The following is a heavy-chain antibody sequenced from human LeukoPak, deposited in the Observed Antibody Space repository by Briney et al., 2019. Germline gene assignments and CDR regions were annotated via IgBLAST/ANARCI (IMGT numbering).Heavy chain of an antibody. Sequence: PGGSLRLSCAASGITFSSHAMSWVRQAPGKGLEWVSLISGSGGHTYYGDSVKGRFTIARDNSTNSLYLQMNSLRPEDTAAYYCAKGGAATMRDGYNSYYYYMEVWGRGTTVTVSS. CDR3: AKGGAATMRDGYNSYYYYMEV. J-gene: IGHJ6*03. V-gene: IGHV3-23*01. CDR2: ISGSGGHT. CDR1: GITFSSHA. D-gene: IGHD5-24*01.